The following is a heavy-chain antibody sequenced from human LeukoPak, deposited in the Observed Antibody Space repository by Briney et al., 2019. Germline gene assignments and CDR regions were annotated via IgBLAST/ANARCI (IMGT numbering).Heavy chain of an antibody. CDR1: GFTFSSYA. CDR3: AKDTDFWYFDY. CDR2: ISGSGGST. V-gene: IGHV3-23*01. D-gene: IGHD3-3*01. Sequence: GASLRLSCAASGFTFSSYAMSWVRQAPGKGLEWVSAISGSGGSTYYADSVKGRFTISRDNSKNTLYLQMNRLRAEDTAVYYCAKDTDFWYFDYWGQGTLVTVSS. J-gene: IGHJ4*02.